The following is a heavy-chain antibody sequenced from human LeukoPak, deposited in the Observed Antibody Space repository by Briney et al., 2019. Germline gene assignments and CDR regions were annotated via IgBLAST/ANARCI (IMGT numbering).Heavy chain of an antibody. D-gene: IGHD3-22*01. CDR1: GFTVSSNY. CDR2: IYSGGST. Sequence: GGSLRLSCAASGFTVSSNYMSWVRQAPGKGLEWVSVIYSGGSTYYADSVKGRFTISRDNSKNTVYLQMNSLRAEDTAVYYCAMHTYYYDSSGYYWGQRTLVTVSS. V-gene: IGHV3-66*02. CDR3: AMHTYYYDSSGYY. J-gene: IGHJ4*02.